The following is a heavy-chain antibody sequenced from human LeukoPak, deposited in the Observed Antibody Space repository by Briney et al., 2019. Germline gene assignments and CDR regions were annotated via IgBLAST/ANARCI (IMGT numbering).Heavy chain of an antibody. CDR3: AREPITMVRGVTASYYYYYGMDV. J-gene: IGHJ6*02. CDR2: MNPNSGNT. V-gene: IGHV1-8*01. Sequence: ASVKVSCKASGYTFTSYDINWVRQATGQGLEWMGWMNPNSGNTGYAQKFQGRVTMTRNTSISTAYMELSSLRSEDTAVYYCAREPITMVRGVTASYYYYYGMDVWGQGTTVTVSS. D-gene: IGHD3-10*01. CDR1: GYTFTSYD.